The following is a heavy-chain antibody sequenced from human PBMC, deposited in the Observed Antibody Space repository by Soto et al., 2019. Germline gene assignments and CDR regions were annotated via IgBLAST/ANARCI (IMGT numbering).Heavy chain of an antibody. V-gene: IGHV4-38-2*01. CDR1: GYSISSGYY. CDR2: IYHSGST. CDR3: ARIYDSSGYCYVYFDL. D-gene: IGHD3-22*01. Sequence: PSETLSLTCAVSGYSISSGYYWGWIRQPPGKGLEWIGSIYHSGSTYYNPSLKSRVTISVDTSKNQFSLKLSSVTAADTAVYYCARIYDSSGYCYVYFDLWGRGTLVTVSS. J-gene: IGHJ2*01.